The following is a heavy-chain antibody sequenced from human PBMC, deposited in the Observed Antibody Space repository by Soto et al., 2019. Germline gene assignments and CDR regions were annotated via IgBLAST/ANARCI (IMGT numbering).Heavy chain of an antibody. V-gene: IGHV4-61*05. CDR2: IYYSGST. CDR3: ARHVVVAATLRWFDP. J-gene: IGHJ5*02. CDR1: GGSISSSSYY. Sequence: SETLSLTCTVSGGSISSSSYYWGWIRQPPGKGLEWIGYIYYSGSTNYNPSLKSRVTIPVDTSKNQFSLKLSSVTAADTAVYYCARHVVVAATLRWFDPWGQGTLVTVS. D-gene: IGHD2-15*01.